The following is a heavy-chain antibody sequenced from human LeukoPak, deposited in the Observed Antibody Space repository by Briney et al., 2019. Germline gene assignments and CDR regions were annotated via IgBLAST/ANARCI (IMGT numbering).Heavy chain of an antibody. J-gene: IGHJ4*02. D-gene: IGHD4-23*01. Sequence: GASVKVSCKASGYIFTGYYMHWVRQAPGQGLEWMGWINPNSGGTNYAQKFQGRVTMTRDTSISTAYMELSRLRSDDTAVYYCARATTVVIWALFGYWGQGTLVTVSS. CDR2: INPNSGGT. CDR3: ARATTVVIWALFGY. CDR1: GYIFTGYY. V-gene: IGHV1-2*02.